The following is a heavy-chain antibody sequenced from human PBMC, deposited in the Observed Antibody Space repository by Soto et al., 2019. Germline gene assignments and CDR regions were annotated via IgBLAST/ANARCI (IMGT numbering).Heavy chain of an antibody. D-gene: IGHD6-19*01. V-gene: IGHV3-74*01. CDR2: IKNDGSSI. CDR3: GREKAVAGISFAF. CDR1: GFTLTTYW. Sequence: HPGGSLRLSCAASGFTLTTYWMHWIRHAPGKGLVWVSRIKNDGSSISYADSVKGRFTISRDNAKNTLYLQMNSLRADDTAVYYCGREKAVAGISFAFWGQGTPVTVSS. J-gene: IGHJ4*02.